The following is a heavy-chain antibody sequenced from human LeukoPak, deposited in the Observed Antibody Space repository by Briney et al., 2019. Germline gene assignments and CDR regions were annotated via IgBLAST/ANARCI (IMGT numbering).Heavy chain of an antibody. CDR1: GDTFTDYF. J-gene: IGHJ4*02. V-gene: IGHV1-2*06. D-gene: IGHD3-16*01. Sequence: ASVNVSCRASGDTFTDYFIHWVRQAPGQGLEWLGRINPDSGGTNSAQRFQGRLTMTRDTSLSTAYMELSSLTSDDTAIYYCAREQQQQGEDYWGQGTLVTVSS. CDR3: AREQQQQGEDY. CDR2: INPDSGGT.